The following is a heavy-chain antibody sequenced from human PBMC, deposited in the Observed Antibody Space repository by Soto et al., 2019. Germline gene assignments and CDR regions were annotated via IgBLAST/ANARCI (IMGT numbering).Heavy chain of an antibody. J-gene: IGHJ2*01. Sequence: EVQLVEAGGGLVRPGRSLRLSCTTSGFTFGDYGMTWFRQAPGKGLEWVGFIRSKAYGRTTEYAASATDRFTISRDDSKRIAYLQMKSLKTDDTAVYYCTRERWDHGDPKWYFDLWGRGTLVTVSS. CDR3: TRERWDHGDPKWYFDL. CDR1: GFTFGDYG. D-gene: IGHD4-17*01. V-gene: IGHV3-49*05. CDR2: IRSKAYGRTT.